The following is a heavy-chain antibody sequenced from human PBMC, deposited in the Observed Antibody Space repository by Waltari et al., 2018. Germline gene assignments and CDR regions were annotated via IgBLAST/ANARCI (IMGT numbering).Heavy chain of an antibody. CDR1: GYSFTDNY. Sequence: QVQLVQSGAEVKKPGASVKVSCKASGYSFTDNYIHWITQAPGQGLEWMGWINPTTVEQTYATTFQGRVTMTRDTSISTAYIELSGQRSDDTAMFYCARVNNYYDSIGRDWFDPWGQGTLVTVSS. CDR3: ARVNNYYDSIGRDWFDP. D-gene: IGHD3-22*01. J-gene: IGHJ5*02. V-gene: IGHV1-2*02. CDR2: INPTTVE.